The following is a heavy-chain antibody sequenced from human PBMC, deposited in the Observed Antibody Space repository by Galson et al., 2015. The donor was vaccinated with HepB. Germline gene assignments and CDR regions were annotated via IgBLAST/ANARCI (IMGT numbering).Heavy chain of an antibody. Sequence: SVKVSCKASGGTFSSYAISWVRQAPGQGLEWMGGIIPIFGTANYAQKFQGRVTITADESTSTAYMELSSLRSEDTAVYYCARDYYDSSGYSSDAFDIWGQGTMVTVSS. CDR2: IIPIFGTA. V-gene: IGHV1-69*13. D-gene: IGHD3-22*01. J-gene: IGHJ3*02. CDR3: ARDYYDSSGYSSDAFDI. CDR1: GGTFSSYA.